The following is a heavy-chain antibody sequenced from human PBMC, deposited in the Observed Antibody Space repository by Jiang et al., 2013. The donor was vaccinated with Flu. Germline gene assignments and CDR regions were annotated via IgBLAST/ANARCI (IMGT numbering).Heavy chain of an antibody. CDR1: SGSISSSDHH. D-gene: IGHD3-10*01. J-gene: IGHJ6*02. CDR2: IYYSGST. V-gene: IGHV4-39*01. Sequence: PGLVKPSETLSLTCTVSSGSISSSDHHWGWVRQPPGKGLEWIGSIYYSGSTYYNPSLKSRVTISVDTSKNQFSLRLTSVTAADTAVYYCARLPGYGSGAYDYFGMDVWGQGTTVTVS. CDR3: ARLPGYGSGAYDYFGMDV.